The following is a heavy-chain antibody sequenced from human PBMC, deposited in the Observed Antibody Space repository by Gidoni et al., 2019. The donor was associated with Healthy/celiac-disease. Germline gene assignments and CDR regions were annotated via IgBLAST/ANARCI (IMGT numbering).Heavy chain of an antibody. Sequence: QVQLQQWGAGLLKPSETLSLTCAVYGGSFSGYYWSWIRQPPGKGLEWIGEINHSGSTNYNPSLKSRVTISVDTSKNQFSLKLSSVTAADTAVYYCARFLLAVAGRRDAFDIWGQGTMVTVSS. D-gene: IGHD6-19*01. CDR2: INHSGST. CDR3: ARFLLAVAGRRDAFDI. J-gene: IGHJ3*02. V-gene: IGHV4-34*01. CDR1: GGSFSGYY.